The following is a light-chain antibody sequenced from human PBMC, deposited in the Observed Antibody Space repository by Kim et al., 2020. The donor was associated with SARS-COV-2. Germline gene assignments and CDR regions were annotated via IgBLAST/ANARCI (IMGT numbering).Light chain of an antibody. Sequence: GAVGDRVTITCRASQSIDTWVTWYQQKPGIAPKLLIHRTSNLESGVPSRFSGSGSGTEFTLTISSLQPDDFATYYCQQYNSYSRTFGQGTKLEI. CDR3: QQYNSYSRT. J-gene: IGKJ2*01. CDR1: QSIDTW. CDR2: RTS. V-gene: IGKV1-5*03.